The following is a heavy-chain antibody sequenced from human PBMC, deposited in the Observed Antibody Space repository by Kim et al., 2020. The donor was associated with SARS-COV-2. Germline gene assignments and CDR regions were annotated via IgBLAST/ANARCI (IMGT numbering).Heavy chain of an antibody. J-gene: IGHJ6*02. V-gene: IGHV3-23*01. CDR3: AKNSLRYYYYGMDV. D-gene: IGHD3-16*02. Sequence: GGSLRLSCAASGFTFSSYAMSWVRQAPGKGLEWVSAISGSGGSTYYADSVKGRFTISRDNSKNTLYLQMNSLRAEDTAVYYCAKNSLRYYYYGMDVWGQGTTVTVSS. CDR2: ISGSGGST. CDR1: GFTFSSYA.